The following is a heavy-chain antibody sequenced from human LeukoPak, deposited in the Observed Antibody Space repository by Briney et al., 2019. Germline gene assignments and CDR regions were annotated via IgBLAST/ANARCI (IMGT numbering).Heavy chain of an antibody. CDR1: GFTFSAYW. D-gene: IGHD1-26*01. V-gene: IGHV3-7*01. Sequence: GRSLRLSCTASGFTFSAYWMNWVRQAPGKGLEWVANIKQDGSEKYYVDSVKGRFTISRDNAKKSLYLQMNSLRAEDTAVYCCARDLFGREHPFDYWGQGTLVTVSS. CDR3: ARDLFGREHPFDY. J-gene: IGHJ4*02. CDR2: IKQDGSEK.